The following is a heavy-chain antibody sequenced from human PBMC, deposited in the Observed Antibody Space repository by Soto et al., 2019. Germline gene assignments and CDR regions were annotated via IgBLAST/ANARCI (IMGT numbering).Heavy chain of an antibody. CDR3: ARPNYDFWSGYSKDTGPYYMDV. CDR1: GSTLSSYS. V-gene: IGHV3-48*01. D-gene: IGHD3-3*01. Sequence: PGGSLRLSCAASGSTLSSYSMNWVRQAPGKGLEWVSYISSSSSTIYYADSVKGRFTISRDNAKNSLYLQMNSLRAEDTAVYYCARPNYDFWSGYSKDTGPYYMDVWGKGTSVTVSS. CDR2: ISSSSSTI. J-gene: IGHJ6*03.